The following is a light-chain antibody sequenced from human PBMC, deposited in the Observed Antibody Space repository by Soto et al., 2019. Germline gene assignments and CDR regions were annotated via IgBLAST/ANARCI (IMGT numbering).Light chain of an antibody. Sequence: SVLTLCPDSLAGSQGERATMRCKCSPSVVYHSNNNHHLAWDEQNPDQPPHFIIYCASTPESGVPERCSGSGSGTDFTLTISSLEAEAVASNWCQQYFGVPSTFGGGTKL. J-gene: IGKJ4*01. CDR3: QQYFGVPST. CDR1: PSVVYHSNNNHH. CDR2: CAS. V-gene: IGKV4-1*01.